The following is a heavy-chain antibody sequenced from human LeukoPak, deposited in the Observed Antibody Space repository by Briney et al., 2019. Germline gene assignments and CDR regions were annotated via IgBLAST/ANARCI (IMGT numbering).Heavy chain of an antibody. V-gene: IGHV3-11*01. CDR3: AKYCSSTSCYMSFDY. CDR1: GFTFSDYY. Sequence: GGSPRLSCAASGFTFSDYYMSWIRQAPGKGLEWVSYISSSGSTIYYADSVKGRFTISRDNSKNTLYLQMNSLRAEDTAVYYCAKYCSSTSCYMSFDYWGQGTLVTVSS. J-gene: IGHJ4*02. CDR2: ISSSGSTI. D-gene: IGHD2-2*02.